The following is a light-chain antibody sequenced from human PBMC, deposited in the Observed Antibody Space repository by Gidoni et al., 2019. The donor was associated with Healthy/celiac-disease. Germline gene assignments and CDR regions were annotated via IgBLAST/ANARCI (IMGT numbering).Light chain of an antibody. CDR1: QSLSSY. CDR3: QQRSNWHRLT. CDR2: DSS. J-gene: IGKJ4*01. V-gene: IGKV3-11*01. Sequence: ELVLTQSPATLSWAPGESATRSCRVSQSLSSYLAWYQQKLGPAPRLLIYDSSNWTTGIPARFSGSGSGTDFTLTISSRELEDFAVYYCQQRSNWHRLTFGGGTKVEIK.